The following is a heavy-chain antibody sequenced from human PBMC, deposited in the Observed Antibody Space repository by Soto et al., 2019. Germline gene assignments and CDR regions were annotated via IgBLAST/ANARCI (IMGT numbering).Heavy chain of an antibody. Sequence: QVQLVQSGAEVKKPGASVKVSCKASGGTFSSYAISWVRQAPGQGLEWMGGIIPIFGTANYAQKFQGRVTITADESTSTAYMELSSLRSEDTAVYYCARGDCSGGSCTGLLFDYWGQGTLVTVSS. V-gene: IGHV1-69*01. CDR1: GGTFSSYA. D-gene: IGHD2-15*01. J-gene: IGHJ4*02. CDR3: ARGDCSGGSCTGLLFDY. CDR2: IIPIFGTA.